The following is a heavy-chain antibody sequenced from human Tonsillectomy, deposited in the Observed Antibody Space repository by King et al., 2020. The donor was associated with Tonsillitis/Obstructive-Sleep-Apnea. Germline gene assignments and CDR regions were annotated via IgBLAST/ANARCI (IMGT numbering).Heavy chain of an antibody. V-gene: IGHV4-59*08. Sequence: VQLQESGPGLVKPSETLSLTCTVSGGSISSYYWSWIRQPPGKGLEWTGYIYYSGSTNYNPSLKSRVTISVDTSKNQFSLKLSSVTAADTAVYYCARHEDYCSSTSCYNGYYYMDVWGKGTTVTVSS. CDR3: ARHEDYCSSTSCYNGYYYMDV. J-gene: IGHJ6*03. D-gene: IGHD2-2*02. CDR1: GGSISSYY. CDR2: IYYSGST.